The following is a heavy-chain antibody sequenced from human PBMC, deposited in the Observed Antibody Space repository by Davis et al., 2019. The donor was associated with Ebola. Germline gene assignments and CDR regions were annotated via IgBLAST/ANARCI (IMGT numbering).Heavy chain of an antibody. J-gene: IGHJ3*02. CDR1: GGSISGFY. V-gene: IGHV4-59*08. CDR2: IFSSGTT. CDR3: ARRGVGGYAFDI. Sequence: MPSETLSLTCTPSGGSISGFYWSWVRQPPGKGLEWLGYIFSSGTTNYNPSLKSRVTMSVDTSKNQISLKLSSVTAADTAVYYCARRGVGGYAFDIWGQGTMVTVSS. D-gene: IGHD6-19*01.